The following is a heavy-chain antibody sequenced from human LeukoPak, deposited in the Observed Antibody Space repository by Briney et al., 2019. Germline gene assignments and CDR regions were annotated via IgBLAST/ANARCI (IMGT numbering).Heavy chain of an antibody. Sequence: SQTLSLTCAISGDSVSSNNAAWNWIRQSPSRGLEWLGRTYYRSKRSYDCAVSVKSRITINPDTSKNQFSLQLNSMTPEDAAVYYCARDYRYSGSSFVSFDPWGQGTLVTVSS. CDR1: GDSVSSNNAA. V-gene: IGHV6-1*01. CDR3: ARDYRYSGSSFVSFDP. J-gene: IGHJ5*02. CDR2: TYYRSKRSY. D-gene: IGHD1-26*01.